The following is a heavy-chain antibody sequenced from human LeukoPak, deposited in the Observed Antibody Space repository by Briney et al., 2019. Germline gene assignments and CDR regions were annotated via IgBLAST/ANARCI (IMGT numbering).Heavy chain of an antibody. J-gene: IGHJ4*02. D-gene: IGHD5-24*01. Sequence: PSETLSLTCAVYGGSFSGYYWSWIRQPPGKGLEWIGEINHSGSTNYNPSLKSRVTISVDTSKNQFSLKLSSVTAADTAVYYCARARPVGWLQSGAYYFDYWGQGTLVTVSS. CDR3: ARARPVGWLQSGAYYFDY. V-gene: IGHV4-34*01. CDR1: GGSFSGYY. CDR2: INHSGST.